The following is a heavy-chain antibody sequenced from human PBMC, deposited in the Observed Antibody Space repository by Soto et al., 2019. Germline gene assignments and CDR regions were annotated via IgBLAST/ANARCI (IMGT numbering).Heavy chain of an antibody. CDR2: MNPNSGNT. CDR1: GYTFTKFD. CDR3: VRGDYGDYSHWFDP. D-gene: IGHD4-17*01. J-gene: IGHJ5*02. V-gene: IGHV1-8*01. Sequence: QVQLVQSGAEVKKTGASVRVSCKASGYTFTKFDINWVRQATGQGLEWMGWMNPNSGNTGYAQKFQGRVTMTRNTSITTAYMELSTLRSEDTAVYYCVRGDYGDYSHWFDPWGQGTLVTVSS.